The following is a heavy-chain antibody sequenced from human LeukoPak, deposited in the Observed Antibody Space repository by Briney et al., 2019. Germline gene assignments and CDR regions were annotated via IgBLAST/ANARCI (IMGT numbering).Heavy chain of an antibody. Sequence: QPGGSLRLSCAASGFTFSSYAMSWVRQAPGKGLEWVSAISGSGGSTYYADSVKGRFTISRDNSKNTLYLQMNGLRAEDTAVYYCAKGVEDSGIYYYYYMDVWGKGTTVTVSS. CDR2: ISGSGGST. CDR3: AKGVEDSGIYYYYYMDV. J-gene: IGHJ6*03. D-gene: IGHD2-15*01. V-gene: IGHV3-23*01. CDR1: GFTFSSYA.